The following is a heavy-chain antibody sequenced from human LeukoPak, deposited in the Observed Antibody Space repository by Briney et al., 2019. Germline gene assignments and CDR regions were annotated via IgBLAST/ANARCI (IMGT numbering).Heavy chain of an antibody. Sequence: AGRSLRLSCAASGFTFSSYAMHWVRQAPGKGLEWVAVISYDGSNKYYADSVKGRFTISRDNAENSLYLQMNSLRADDTAVYYCARDKIVGPTTLDYWGQGTLVTVSS. CDR1: GFTFSSYA. V-gene: IGHV3-30-3*01. J-gene: IGHJ4*02. CDR3: ARDKIVGPTTLDY. CDR2: ISYDGSNK. D-gene: IGHD1-26*01.